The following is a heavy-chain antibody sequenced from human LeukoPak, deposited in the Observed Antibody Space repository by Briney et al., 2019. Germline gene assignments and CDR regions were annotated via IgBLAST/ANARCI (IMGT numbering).Heavy chain of an antibody. CDR2: ISAYNGNT. J-gene: IGHJ3*02. D-gene: IGHD3-3*01. CDR1: GYTFTSYG. V-gene: IGHV1-18*01. CDR3: ARARRFLEWLPHDAFGI. Sequence: ASVKVSCKASGYTFTSYGISWVRQAPGQGLEWMGWISAYNGNTNYAQKLQGRVTMTTDTSTSTAHMELRSLRSDDTAVYYCARARRFLEWLPHDAFGIWGQGTMVTVSS.